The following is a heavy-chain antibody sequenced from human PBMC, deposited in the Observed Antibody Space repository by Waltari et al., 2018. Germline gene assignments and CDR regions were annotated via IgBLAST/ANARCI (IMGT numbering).Heavy chain of an antibody. V-gene: IGHV1-69*12. D-gene: IGHD3-3*01. Sequence: QVQLVQSGAEVKKPGSSVKVSCKASGGTFSSYAISWVRQAPGQGLEWMGGSIPILCTANNAQKFQGRFTITADESTSTAYMELSSLRSEDTAVYYCARAPLYDFWSGYPSRRRWFDPWGQGTLVTVSS. CDR2: SIPILCTA. CDR3: ARAPLYDFWSGYPSRRRWFDP. J-gene: IGHJ5*02. CDR1: GGTFSSYA.